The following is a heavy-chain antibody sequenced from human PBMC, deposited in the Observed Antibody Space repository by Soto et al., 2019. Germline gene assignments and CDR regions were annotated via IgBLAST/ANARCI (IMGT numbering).Heavy chain of an antibody. CDR3: ARSQGSSTSLEIYYYYYYGMDV. CDR1: GGTFGSYA. D-gene: IGHD2-2*01. Sequence: QVQLLQSGAEVKKPGSSVKVSCKASGGTFGSYAISWVRQAPGQGLEWMGGIIPIPGTANYAQKFQGRVTIAADESTSTADMELSSLRSEDTAVYYCARSQGSSTSLEIYYYYYYGMDVWGQGTTVTVSS. J-gene: IGHJ6*02. CDR2: IIPIPGTA. V-gene: IGHV1-69*01.